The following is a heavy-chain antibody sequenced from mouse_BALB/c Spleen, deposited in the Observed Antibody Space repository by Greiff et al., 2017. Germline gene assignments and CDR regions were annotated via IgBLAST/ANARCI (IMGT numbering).Heavy chain of an antibody. CDR2: IYPGNVNT. CDR3: ATGGDAMDY. D-gene: IGHD4-1*01. J-gene: IGHJ4*01. Sequence: QVQLQQSGAELAKPGASVRISCKASGYTFTSYYIHWVKQRPGQGLEWIGWIYPGNVNTKYNEKFKGKATPTADKSSSTAYMQLSSLTSEDSAVYFCATGGDAMDYWGQGTSVTVSS. V-gene: IGHV1S56*01. CDR1: GYTFTSYY.